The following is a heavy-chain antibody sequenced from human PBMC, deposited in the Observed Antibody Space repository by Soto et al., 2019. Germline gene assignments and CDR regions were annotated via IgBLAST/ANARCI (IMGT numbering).Heavy chain of an antibody. V-gene: IGHV1-46*01. CDR3: ARRLIGSSWYEIHYYYGMDV. J-gene: IGHJ6*02. Sequence: ASVKVSCKASGYTFTSYYMHWVRQAPGQGLEWMGIINPSGGSTSYAQKFQGRVTMTRDTSTSTVYMELSSLRSEDTAVYYCARRLIGSSWYEIHYYYGMDVWGQGTTVTVSS. D-gene: IGHD6-13*01. CDR2: INPSGGST. CDR1: GYTFTSYY.